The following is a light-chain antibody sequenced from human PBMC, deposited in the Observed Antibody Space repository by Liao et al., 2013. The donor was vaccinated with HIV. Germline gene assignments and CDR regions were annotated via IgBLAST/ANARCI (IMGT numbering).Light chain of an antibody. V-gene: IGLV3-21*04. CDR1: NIGSKT. J-gene: IGLJ3*02. CDR3: HVWDSGTDHWV. CDR2: YNS. Sequence: SYELTQPPSVSITCGGSNIGSKTVHWCQQRPGQAPILVMAYNSDRPSGIPERFSGSKSGDTATLTISTVEAGDEADYYCHVWDSGTDHWVFGGGTKLTVL.